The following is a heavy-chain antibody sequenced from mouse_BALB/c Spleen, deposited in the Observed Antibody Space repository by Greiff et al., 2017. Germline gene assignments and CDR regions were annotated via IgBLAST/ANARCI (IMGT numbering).Heavy chain of an antibody. V-gene: IGHV3-2*02. D-gene: IGHD2-3*01. CDR1: GYSITSDYA. CDR2: ISYSGST. Sequence: EVKLQESGPGLVKPSQSLSLTCTVTGYSITSDYAWNWIRQFPGNKLEWMGYISYSGSTSYNPSLKSRISITRDTSKNQFFLQLNSVTTEDTATYYCARGDGYFAYWGQGTLVTVSA. J-gene: IGHJ3*01. CDR3: ARGDGYFAY.